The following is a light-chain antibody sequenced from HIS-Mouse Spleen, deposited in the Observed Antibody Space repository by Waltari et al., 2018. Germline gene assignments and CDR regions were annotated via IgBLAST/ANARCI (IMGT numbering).Light chain of an antibody. CDR2: WAS. V-gene: IGKV4-1*01. Sequence: DIVMTQSPASLAVSLGERATINRKSSLSVLYISNNKNYLAWYQQKPGQPPKLLIYWASTRESGVPDRFSGSGSGTDFTLTISSLQAEDVAVYYCQQYYSTPYTFGQGTKLEIK. CDR3: QQYYSTPYT. J-gene: IGKJ2*01. CDR1: LSVLYISNNKNY.